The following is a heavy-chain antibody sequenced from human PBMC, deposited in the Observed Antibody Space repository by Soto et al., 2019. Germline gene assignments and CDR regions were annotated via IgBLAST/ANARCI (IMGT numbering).Heavy chain of an antibody. J-gene: IGHJ4*02. CDR1: GFSFSNYA. D-gene: IGHD3-22*01. Sequence: GGSLRLSCAASGFSFSNYAMSWVRQAPGKGLEGVSTISGSGGTTYYADSVKGRFTISRDNSKNTLYLQMNSLRAEDTAIYYCAKDSQIIMIPDYWGQGSLVTVSS. CDR2: ISGSGGTT. CDR3: AKDSQIIMIPDY. V-gene: IGHV3-23*01.